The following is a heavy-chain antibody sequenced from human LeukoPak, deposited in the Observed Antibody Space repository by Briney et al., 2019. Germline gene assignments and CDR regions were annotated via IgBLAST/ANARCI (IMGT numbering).Heavy chain of an antibody. D-gene: IGHD3-10*01. CDR2: IYHSGGT. CDR1: GGSISGSNW. Sequence: PLETLSLTCAVSGGSISGSNWWSGVRQPPGKGREWIGVIYHSGGTNYTPSLKSRVTTSVDKSKNQFSLKLSSVTAADTAVYYCARGWVLQGVVRGVMDYWGQGTLVTVSS. CDR3: ARGWVLQGVVRGVMDY. V-gene: IGHV4-4*02. J-gene: IGHJ4*02.